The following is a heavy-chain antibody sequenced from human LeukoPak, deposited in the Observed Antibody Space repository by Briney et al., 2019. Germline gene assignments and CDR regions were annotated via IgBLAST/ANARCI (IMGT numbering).Heavy chain of an antibody. D-gene: IGHD3-22*01. V-gene: IGHV5-51*01. J-gene: IGHJ4*02. CDR1: GYTFTSYW. Sequence: KVSCKASGYTFTSYWIGWVRQMPGKGLEWMGIIYPGDSDTRYSPSFQGQVTISADKSISTAYLQWSSLKASDTAIYYCARQGGSSGYPFDYWGQGTLVTVSS. CDR2: IYPGDSDT. CDR3: ARQGGSSGYPFDY.